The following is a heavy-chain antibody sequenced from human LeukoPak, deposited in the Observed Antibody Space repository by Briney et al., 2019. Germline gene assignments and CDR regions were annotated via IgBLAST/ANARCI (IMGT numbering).Heavy chain of an antibody. V-gene: IGHV4-4*07. Sequence: PSETLSLTCTVSGGSITSYYWTWIRQPAGKGLEWIGRIYTSGSTNYNPSLKSRVTMSVDTSKNQFSLKLSSVTAADTAVYYCARRYSTSWYFDYWGQGTLVTVSS. CDR1: GGSITSYY. CDR3: ARRYSTSWYFDY. CDR2: IYTSGST. D-gene: IGHD6-13*01. J-gene: IGHJ4*02.